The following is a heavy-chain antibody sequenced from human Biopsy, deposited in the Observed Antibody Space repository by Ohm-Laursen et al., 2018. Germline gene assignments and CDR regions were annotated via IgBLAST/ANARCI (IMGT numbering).Heavy chain of an antibody. D-gene: IGHD1-26*01. CDR3: ARHAPSYRGSYWRYFDL. CDR1: GGSISSYY. Sequence: GTLSLTCTVSGGSISSYYWSWIRQPPGKGPEWIGYIYYTGSTNYNPSLKSRVTISVDTSMNHLSLRLTSVAAADTAVYYCARHAPSYRGSYWRYFDLWGRGTLVTVSS. J-gene: IGHJ2*01. V-gene: IGHV4-59*08. CDR2: IYYTGST.